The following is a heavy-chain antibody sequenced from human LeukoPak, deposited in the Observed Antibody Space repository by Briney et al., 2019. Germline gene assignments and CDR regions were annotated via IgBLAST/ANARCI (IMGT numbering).Heavy chain of an antibody. CDR3: AKDGGLWVSAHWGDS. D-gene: IGHD7-27*01. J-gene: IGHJ4*02. V-gene: IGHV3-23*01. CDR2: ITTSDGNT. CDR1: GFTFSSYT. Sequence: GGSLRLSCAASGFTFSSYTMSWVRQAPGKGLEWVSTITTSDGNTYHADSVKGRFTVSRDNSKNTLFLQMNSLRAEDTAVYYCAKDGGLWVSAHWGDSWGRGVLVTVSS.